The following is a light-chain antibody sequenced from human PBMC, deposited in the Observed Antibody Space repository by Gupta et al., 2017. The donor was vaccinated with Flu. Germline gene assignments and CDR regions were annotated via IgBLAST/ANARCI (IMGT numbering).Light chain of an antibody. J-gene: IGKJ1*01. CDR2: GAS. Sequence: PSFMSASVGDRVTMTCRASQGISNYLAWYQQKPGKAPKLLIYGASTLQSDVPSRFSGYGSGPEFTLTITSLQPEDLATYYCQQLNSYPRTFGQGTKVEVK. CDR1: QGISNY. V-gene: IGKV1-9*01. CDR3: QQLNSYPRT.